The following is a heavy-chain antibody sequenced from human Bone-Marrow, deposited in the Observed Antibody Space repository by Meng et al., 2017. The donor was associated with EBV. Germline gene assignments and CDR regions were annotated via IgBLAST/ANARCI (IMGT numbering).Heavy chain of an antibody. V-gene: IGHV3-53*01. CDR2: IYSGGTT. CDR1: GFSVSENY. Sequence: EVQVVGSGGGLIQPGGSLRLSCAASGFSVSENYMAWVRQAPEKGLEWVSVIYSGGTTYYADSVKGRFTISRDNSRNTLYLQMNSLRAEDTAVYYCAREGTVTPLDYWGQGTLVTVSS. J-gene: IGHJ4*02. D-gene: IGHD4-17*01. CDR3: AREGTVTPLDY.